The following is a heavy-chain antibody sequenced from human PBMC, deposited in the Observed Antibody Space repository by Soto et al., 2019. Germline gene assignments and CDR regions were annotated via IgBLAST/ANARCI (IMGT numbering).Heavy chain of an antibody. Sequence: SEPMSVTYAVYGESFSGYYWSWIRQPPGKGLEWIGEINHSGSTNYNPSLKNRVTISVDTSKNQFSLKLCSVTAADTAVYYCARHHDSWGQGTLVTVS. CDR2: INHSGST. J-gene: IGHJ4*02. V-gene: IGHV4-34*01. CDR3: ARHHDS. CDR1: GESFSGYY.